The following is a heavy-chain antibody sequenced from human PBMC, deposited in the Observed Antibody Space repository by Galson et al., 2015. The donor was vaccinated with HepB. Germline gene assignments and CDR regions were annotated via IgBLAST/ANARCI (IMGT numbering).Heavy chain of an antibody. CDR2: INHSGST. V-gene: IGHV4-34*01. CDR1: GGSFSGYY. CDR3: ARAEYGYCSSTSCRKAVDY. D-gene: IGHD2-2*01. J-gene: IGHJ4*02. Sequence: SETLSLTCAVYGGSFSGYYWSWIRQPPGKGLEWIGEINHSGSTNYNPSLKSRVTISVDTSKNQFSLKLSSVTAADTAVYYCARAEYGYCSSTSCRKAVDYWGQGTLVTVSS.